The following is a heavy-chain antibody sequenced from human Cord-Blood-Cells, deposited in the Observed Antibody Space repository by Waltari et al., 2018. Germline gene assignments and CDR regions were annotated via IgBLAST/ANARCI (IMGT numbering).Heavy chain of an antibody. CDR3: ARLPVMYCSGGSCYFDY. D-gene: IGHD2-15*01. V-gene: IGHV5-51*01. CDR2: IYPGDSDT. Sequence: EVQLVPSGAEVKKPGESLKISCTGSGYCFTSYWIRWVRQLPGTGQEWMGIIYPGDSDTRYSPSFQGQVTISADKSISTAYLQWSSLKASDTAMYYCARLPVMYCSGGSCYFDYWGQGTLVTVSS. CDR1: GYCFTSYW. J-gene: IGHJ4*02.